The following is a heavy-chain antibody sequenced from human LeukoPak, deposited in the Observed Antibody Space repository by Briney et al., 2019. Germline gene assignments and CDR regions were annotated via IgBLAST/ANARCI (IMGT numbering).Heavy chain of an antibody. CDR1: GGSINSYY. CDR2: IYYSGNT. D-gene: IGHD3/OR15-3a*01. Sequence: SETLSLTCTVSGGSINSYYWGWIRQPPGKGLEWIGSIYYSGNTYYNASLKSQVSISIDTSKNQFSLRLTSVTAADTAVYYCARQTGSGLFILPGGQGTLVTVSS. V-gene: IGHV4-39*01. J-gene: IGHJ4*02. CDR3: ARQTGSGLFILP.